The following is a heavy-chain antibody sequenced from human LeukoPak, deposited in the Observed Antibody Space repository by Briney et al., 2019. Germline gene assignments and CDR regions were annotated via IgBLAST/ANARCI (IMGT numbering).Heavy chain of an antibody. V-gene: IGHV3-48*04. Sequence: PGGSLRLSCAASGFTFSSYSMNWVRQAPGKGLEWVSYISSSSSTIYYADSVKGRFTISRDNAKNSLYLQMNSLRAEDTAVYYCARAGRYYDSSGRPFDYWGQGTLVTVSS. D-gene: IGHD3-22*01. J-gene: IGHJ4*02. CDR2: ISSSSSTI. CDR3: ARAGRYYDSSGRPFDY. CDR1: GFTFSSYS.